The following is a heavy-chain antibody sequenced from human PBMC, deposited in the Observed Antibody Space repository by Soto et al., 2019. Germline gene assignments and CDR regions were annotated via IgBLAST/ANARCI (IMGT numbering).Heavy chain of an antibody. CDR1: GFTFSSYG. V-gene: IGHV3-30*18. Sequence: QVQLVESGGGVVQPGRSLRLSCAASGFTFSSYGMHWVRQAPGKGLEWVAVISYDGSNKYYADSVKGRFTISRDNSKNTLYLQMNSLRAEDTAVYYCAKELSGHDLEDYYYYSMDVWGQGTTVTVSS. CDR2: ISYDGSNK. D-gene: IGHD1-1*01. CDR3: AKELSGHDLEDYYYYSMDV. J-gene: IGHJ6*02.